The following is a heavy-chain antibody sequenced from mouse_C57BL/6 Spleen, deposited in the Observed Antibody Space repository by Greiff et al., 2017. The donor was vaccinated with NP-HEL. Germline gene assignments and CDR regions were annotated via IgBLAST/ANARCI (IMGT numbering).Heavy chain of an antibody. CDR3: ARGVESYYDDGGFSY. J-gene: IGHJ3*01. V-gene: IGHV3-6*01. CDR1: GYSITSGYY. Sequence: DVQLQESGPGLVKPSQSLSLTCSVTGYSITSGYYWNWIRQFPGNTLEWMGYISYDGSNNYNPSLKHRISITRDTSKNQFFLKLNSVPTEDTATYYCARGVESYYDDGGFSYWGQGTLVTVSA. D-gene: IGHD2-4*01. CDR2: ISYDGSN.